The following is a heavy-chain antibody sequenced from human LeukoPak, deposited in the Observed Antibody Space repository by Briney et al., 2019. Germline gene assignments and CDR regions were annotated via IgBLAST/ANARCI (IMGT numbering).Heavy chain of an antibody. CDR1: GYTFTSYA. V-gene: IGHV1-3*01. CDR2: INAGNGNT. D-gene: IGHD3-10*01. CDR3: ARSRWFGEFLFDY. Sequence: GASVKVSCKASGYTFTSYAMHWVRQAPGQRLEWMGWINAGNGNTKYSQKFQGRVTITRVTSASTAYMELSSLRSEDTAVYYCARSRWFGEFLFDYWGQGTLVTVSS. J-gene: IGHJ4*02.